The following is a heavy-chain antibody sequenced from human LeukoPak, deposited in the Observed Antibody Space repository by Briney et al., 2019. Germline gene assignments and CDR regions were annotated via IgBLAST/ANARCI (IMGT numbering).Heavy chain of an antibody. Sequence: PGGSLRLSCAASGFTVSSNYMSWVRQAPGKGLEWVSVIYSGGSGGRTYYADSVKGRFTISRDNSKNTLYLQMNSLRAEDTAVYYCAGIGLEDYYYMDVWGKGTTVTISS. D-gene: IGHD3-3*01. V-gene: IGHV3-53*05. J-gene: IGHJ6*03. CDR2: IYSGGSGGRT. CDR1: GFTVSSNY. CDR3: AGIGLEDYYYMDV.